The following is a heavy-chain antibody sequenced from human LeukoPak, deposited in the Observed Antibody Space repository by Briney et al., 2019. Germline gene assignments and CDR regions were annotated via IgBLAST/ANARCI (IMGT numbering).Heavy chain of an antibody. CDR2: ISGSGDST. Sequence: GGSLRLSCAASGFTFSNYAMNWVRQAPGKGLECVSDISGSGDSTYYTDSVKGRFTISRDNSKNTLSLQMNSLRAEDTAVHYRAKAPASHWGQGTLVTV. V-gene: IGHV3-23*01. J-gene: IGHJ4*02. CDR3: AKAPASH. CDR1: GFTFSNYA.